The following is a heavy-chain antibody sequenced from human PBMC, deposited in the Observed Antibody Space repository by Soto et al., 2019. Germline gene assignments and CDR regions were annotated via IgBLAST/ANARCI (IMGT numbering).Heavy chain of an antibody. CDR1: GYTFTGYY. CDR2: INPNSGGT. CDR3: ATTAGYSSSSGFHY. Sequence: ASVKVSCKASGYTFTGYYMHWVRQAPGQGLEWMGWINPNSGGTNYAQKFQGWVTMTRDTSISTAYMELSSLRSEDTAVYYCATTAGYSSSSGFHYWGQGTLVTSPQ. J-gene: IGHJ4*02. D-gene: IGHD6-6*01. V-gene: IGHV1-2*04.